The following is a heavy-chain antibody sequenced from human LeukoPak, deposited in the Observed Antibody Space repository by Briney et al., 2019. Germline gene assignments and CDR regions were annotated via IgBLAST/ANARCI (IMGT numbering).Heavy chain of an antibody. CDR3: ARANSDGYNTYFEF. CDR2: IKPNSGGT. J-gene: IGHJ4*02. Sequence: GASVKDSCQASGYTFSGYYIHWVRQAPGQGLEWMGWIKPNSGGTHFTQKFQGRVTMTRDTSISTAYMELSRLKSDDTAVYYCARANSDGYNTYFEFWGQGTLVTVSS. CDR1: GYTFSGYY. D-gene: IGHD5-24*01. V-gene: IGHV1-2*02.